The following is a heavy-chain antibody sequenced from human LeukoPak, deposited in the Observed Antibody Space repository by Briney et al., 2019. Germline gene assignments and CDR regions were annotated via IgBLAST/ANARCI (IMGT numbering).Heavy chain of an antibody. Sequence: GGSLRLSCAASGFTFSSYAMSWVRQAPGKGQEWVSAITGSGGSIYYADSVKGRFTISRDNSKNTLYLQMNSLRAEDTAVYYCAKGSSSSRPYYFDYWGQGTLVTVSS. J-gene: IGHJ4*02. V-gene: IGHV3-23*01. CDR1: GFTFSSYA. D-gene: IGHD6-6*01. CDR3: AKGSSSSRPYYFDY. CDR2: ITGSGGSI.